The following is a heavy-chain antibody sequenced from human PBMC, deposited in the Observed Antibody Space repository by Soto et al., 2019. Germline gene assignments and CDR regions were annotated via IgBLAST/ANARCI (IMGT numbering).Heavy chain of an antibody. J-gene: IGHJ6*02. D-gene: IGHD5-18*01. CDR1: GGTFSSYA. V-gene: IGHV1-69*13. CDR2: IIPIFGTA. CDR3: ARDGYSYGPYYYYYGMDV. Sequence: SVKVSCKASGGTFSSYAISWVRQAPGQGLEWMGGIIPIFGTANYAQKFQGRVTITADESTSTAYMELSSLRSEDTAVYYCARDGYSYGPYYYYYGMDVWGQGTTVTVS.